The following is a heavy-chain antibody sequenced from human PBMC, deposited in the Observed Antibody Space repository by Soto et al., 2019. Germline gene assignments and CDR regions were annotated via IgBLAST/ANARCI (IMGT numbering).Heavy chain of an antibody. CDR3: ARAAN. V-gene: IGHV3-7*05. CDR1: GFTFSRDW. CDR2: INQDGSMK. J-gene: IGHJ4*01. Sequence: PGGSLRLSCSASGFTFSRDWLSWVRQAPGKGPEWVASINQDGSMKYYVDSVKGRFTISRDNAKNSLNLQMNSLRTEDTAVYYCARAANWGHGTLVTVSS.